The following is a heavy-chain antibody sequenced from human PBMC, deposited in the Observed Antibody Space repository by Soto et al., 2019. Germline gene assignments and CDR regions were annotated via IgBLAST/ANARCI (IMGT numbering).Heavy chain of an antibody. CDR3: ARALVHDSSGYYFFDY. CDR1: GGSISSGGYY. J-gene: IGHJ4*02. D-gene: IGHD3-22*01. Sequence: QVQLQESGPGLVKPSQTLSLTCTVSGGSISSGGYYWSWIRQHTGKGLEWIGYIYYSGSTYYNPSLKSRVTISVDTSKNQFSMKLSSVTAADTAVDYCARALVHDSSGYYFFDYWGQGTLVTVSS. V-gene: IGHV4-31*03. CDR2: IYYSGST.